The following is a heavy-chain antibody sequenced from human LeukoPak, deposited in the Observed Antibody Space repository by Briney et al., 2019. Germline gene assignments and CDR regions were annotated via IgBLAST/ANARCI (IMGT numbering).Heavy chain of an antibody. J-gene: IGHJ4*02. D-gene: IGHD6-19*01. V-gene: IGHV3-48*01. Sequence: GGSLRLSCAASGFSFSIYTMNWVRQAPGKGLEWVSYMSSSSSTIYYADSVKGRFTISRDNSKNTLYLQMNSLRAEDTGVYYCAKDLSSGSRRAYWGQGTLVTVSS. CDR1: GFSFSIYT. CDR3: AKDLSSGSRRAY. CDR2: MSSSSSTI.